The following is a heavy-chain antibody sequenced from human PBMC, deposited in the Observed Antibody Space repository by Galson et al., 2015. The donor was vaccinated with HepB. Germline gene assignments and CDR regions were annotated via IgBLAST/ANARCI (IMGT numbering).Heavy chain of an antibody. CDR2: INPSGGST. CDR3: ARGGYSSSWYFEGFDY. Sequence: SVKVSCKASGYTFTSYYMHWVRQAPGQGLEWMGIINPSGGSTSYAQKFQGRVTMTRDTSTSTVYMELSSLRSEDTAVYYCARGGYSSSWYFEGFDYWGQGTLVTVSS. V-gene: IGHV1-46*01. D-gene: IGHD6-13*01. CDR1: GYTFTSYY. J-gene: IGHJ4*02.